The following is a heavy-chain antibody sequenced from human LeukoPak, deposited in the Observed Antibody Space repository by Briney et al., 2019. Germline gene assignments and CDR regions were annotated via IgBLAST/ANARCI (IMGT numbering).Heavy chain of an antibody. CDR3: AKDPSQAYYYDSSGTLFDY. D-gene: IGHD3-22*01. J-gene: IGHJ4*02. Sequence: GGSLRLSCAASGFTFRNYTMTWVRQAPGKGLEWVSAISGSGGSTYYADSVKGRFTISRDNSKNTLYLQMNSLRAEDTAVYYCAKDPSQAYYYDSSGTLFDYWGQGTLVTVSS. V-gene: IGHV3-23*01. CDR2: ISGSGGST. CDR1: GFTFRNYT.